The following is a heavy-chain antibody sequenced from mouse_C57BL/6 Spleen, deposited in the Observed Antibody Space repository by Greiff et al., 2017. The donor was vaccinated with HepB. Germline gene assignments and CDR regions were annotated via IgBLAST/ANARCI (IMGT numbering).Heavy chain of an antibody. CDR3: ARSPYYYGSSLYYFDY. J-gene: IGHJ2*01. CDR2: IFPGSGST. Sequence: VQLQQSGPELVKPGASVKTSCKASGYTFTDYYINWVKQRPGQGLEWIGWIFPGSGSTYYNEKFKGKATLTVDKSSSTAYMLLSSLTSEDSAVYFCARSPYYYGSSLYYFDYWGQGTTLTVSS. D-gene: IGHD1-1*01. V-gene: IGHV1-75*01. CDR1: GYTFTDYY.